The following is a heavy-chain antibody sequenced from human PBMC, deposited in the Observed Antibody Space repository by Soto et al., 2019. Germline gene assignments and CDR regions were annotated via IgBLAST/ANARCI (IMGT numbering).Heavy chain of an antibody. CDR2: IWYDGSNK. Sequence: GGSLRLSCAASGFTFSSYGMHWVRQAPGKGLEWVAVIWYDGSNKYYADSVKGRFTISRDNSKNTLYLQMNSLRAEDTAVYYCAREPGSSSPDDAFDIWGQGTMVNVSS. CDR1: GFTFSSYG. D-gene: IGHD6-13*01. CDR3: AREPGSSSPDDAFDI. V-gene: IGHV3-33*01. J-gene: IGHJ3*02.